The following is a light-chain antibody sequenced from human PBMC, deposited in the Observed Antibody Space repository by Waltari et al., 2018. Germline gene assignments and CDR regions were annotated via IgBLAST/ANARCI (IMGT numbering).Light chain of an antibody. CDR2: RNV. V-gene: IGLV1-47*01. CDR3: AAWDNSLGRWV. Sequence: QSVLTQPPSASGTPGQRVTISCSGISSNIGNNYVFWYQQLPGKAPKLLIYRNVQRPSRVPDRFSASKSGTAASLAIGGLRSEDEAIYHCAAWDNSLGRWVFGEGTKLTVL. CDR1: SSNIGNNY. J-gene: IGLJ3*02.